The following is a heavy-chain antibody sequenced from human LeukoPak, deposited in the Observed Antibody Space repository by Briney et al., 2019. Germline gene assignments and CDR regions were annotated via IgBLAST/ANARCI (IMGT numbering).Heavy chain of an antibody. Sequence: ASVKVSCKASGYTFTSYGISWVRQAPGQGLEWMGWISAYNGNTNYAQKFQGRVTMTTDTSTRTAYMELGSLRSDDTAVYYCARDGYSSGHDAFDIWGQGTMVTVSS. D-gene: IGHD3-22*01. CDR1: GYTFTSYG. CDR3: ARDGYSSGHDAFDI. V-gene: IGHV1-18*01. CDR2: ISAYNGNT. J-gene: IGHJ3*02.